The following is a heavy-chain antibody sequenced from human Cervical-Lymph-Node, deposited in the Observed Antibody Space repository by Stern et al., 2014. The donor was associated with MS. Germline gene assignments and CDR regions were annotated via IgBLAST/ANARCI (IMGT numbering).Heavy chain of an antibody. CDR3: ARGGGLVGYFDY. CDR2: ITPGFGTT. D-gene: IGHD1-26*01. V-gene: IGHV1-69*06. J-gene: IGHJ4*02. CDR1: GDTFSSYA. Sequence: QMQLVQSGAEVKKPGSSVKVSCKASGDTFSSYAINWVRQVPGQGLEWMGGITPGFGTTNYAQKFQGRVTITADKSTNTAYMELMTLRSEDTAVYYCARGGGLVGYFDYWGQGTLVSVSS.